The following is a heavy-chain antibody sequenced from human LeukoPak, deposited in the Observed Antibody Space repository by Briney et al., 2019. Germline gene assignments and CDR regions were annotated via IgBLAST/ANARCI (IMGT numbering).Heavy chain of an antibody. CDR1: GDSISSSNCY. J-gene: IGHJ3*02. Sequence: SETLSLTCTASGDSISSSNCYWAWLRQPPGKGLEWIASINYSGTTFYNPSLKSRVTISVDASKNRFSLKLNSVTAADTAMYYCARDLTYDSSGYYPHDAFDIWGQGTMVTVSS. CDR3: ARDLTYDSSGYYPHDAFDI. V-gene: IGHV4-39*07. D-gene: IGHD3-22*01. CDR2: INYSGTT.